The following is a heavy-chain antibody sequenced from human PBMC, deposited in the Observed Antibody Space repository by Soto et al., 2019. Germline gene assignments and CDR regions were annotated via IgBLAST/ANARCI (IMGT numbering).Heavy chain of an antibody. V-gene: IGHV4-59*01. CDR3: ARAAGLGFYSDSGGYYFDS. J-gene: IGHJ4*02. D-gene: IGHD3-10*01. CDR2: IYYSGST. CDR1: GGSIKNYY. Sequence: SETLSLTCTVSGGSIKNYYWSWIRQPPGKRLEWIGYIYYSGSTSYNPSLKSRVTISVDTSKNQFSLQLTSVTAADTAVYYCARAAGLGFYSDSGGYYFDSWGQGTLVTVSS.